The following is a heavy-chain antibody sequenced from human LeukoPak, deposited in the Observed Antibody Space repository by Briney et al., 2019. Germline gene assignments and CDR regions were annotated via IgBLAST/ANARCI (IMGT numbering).Heavy chain of an antibody. CDR1: GFTFGDHA. CDR2: IRSKTYGRAT. CDR3: TRGPIQLWLYHGMDV. V-gene: IGHV3-49*04. J-gene: IGHJ6*02. Sequence: PGGSLRLSCTVSGFTFGDHAMSWVRQAPGKGLEWVGFIRSKTYGRATEYAASVKGRFIISRDDSTSIAYLQMNSLKTEDTAVYYCTRGPIQLWLYHGMDVWGQGTTVTVSS. D-gene: IGHD5-18*01.